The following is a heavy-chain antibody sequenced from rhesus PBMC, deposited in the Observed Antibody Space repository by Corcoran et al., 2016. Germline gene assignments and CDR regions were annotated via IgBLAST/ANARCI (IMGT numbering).Heavy chain of an antibody. V-gene: IGHV4-80*01. CDR2: INGNSGST. CDR3: ARYSSGWFYDY. D-gene: IGHD6-31*01. J-gene: IGHJ4*01. CDR1: GGSFSSYW. Sequence: QVQLQESGPGLVKPSETLSLTCAVSGGSFSSYWWSWIRQPPGKGLEWIGEINGNSGSTSYNPSLKSRVTISKDASKNQFSLKLSSVTAADTAVYYCARYSSGWFYDYWGQGVLVTVSS.